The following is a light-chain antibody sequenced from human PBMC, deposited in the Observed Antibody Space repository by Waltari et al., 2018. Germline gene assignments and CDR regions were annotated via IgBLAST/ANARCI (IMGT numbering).Light chain of an antibody. CDR3: QQTSSTPPYT. V-gene: IGKV1-39*01. CDR2: VAS. J-gene: IGKJ2*01. Sequence: DIQMTQSPSSLSASVADRVTITCRASQSIGSYLNWYQQKPGKVPKLLIYVASSLQCGVPSRFSGSGAGTDFTLTISSLQSEDFATYYCQQTSSTPPYTFGQGTKLEIK. CDR1: QSIGSY.